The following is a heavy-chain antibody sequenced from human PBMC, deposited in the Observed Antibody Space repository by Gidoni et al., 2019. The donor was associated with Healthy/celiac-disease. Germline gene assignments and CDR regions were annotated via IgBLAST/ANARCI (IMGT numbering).Heavy chain of an antibody. CDR2: INTNTGNP. CDR1: GYTFTSYA. J-gene: IGHJ6*02. Sequence: QVQLVQSGSELKKPGASVKGSCKASGYTFTSYAMNWVRQAPGQGLEWMGWINTNTGNPTYAQGFTGRFVFSLDTSVSTAYLQISSLKAEDTAVYYCASAFIVVVPAAMLEYYYGMDVWGQGTTVTVSS. V-gene: IGHV7-4-1*02. CDR3: ASAFIVVVPAAMLEYYYGMDV. D-gene: IGHD2-2*01.